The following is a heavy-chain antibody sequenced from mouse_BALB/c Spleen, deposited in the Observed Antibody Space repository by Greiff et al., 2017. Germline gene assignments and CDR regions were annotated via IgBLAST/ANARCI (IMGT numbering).Heavy chain of an antibody. J-gene: IGHJ1*01. D-gene: IGHD1-1*01. CDR1: GFSLTSYG. CDR2: IWAGGST. Sequence: QVQLKESGPGLVAPSQSLSITCTVSGFSLTSYGVHWVRQPPGKGLEWLGVIWAGGSTNYNSALMSRLSISKDNSKSQVFLKMNSLQTDDTAMYYCARDLYYGSSPYWYFDVWGAGTTVTVSS. V-gene: IGHV2-9*02. CDR3: ARDLYYGSSPYWYFDV.